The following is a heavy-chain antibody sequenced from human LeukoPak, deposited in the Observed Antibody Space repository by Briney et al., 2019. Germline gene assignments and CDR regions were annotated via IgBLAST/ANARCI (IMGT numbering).Heavy chain of an antibody. CDR3: ARGAPLAAAGTLPGDDALDI. D-gene: IGHD6-13*01. Sequence: SGGSLRLSCAASGFTFDDYGMSWVRQAPGKGLEWVSGINWNGGSTGYADSVKGRFTISRDNAKNSLYLQMNSLRAEDTALYHCARGAPLAAAGTLPGDDALDIWGQGTMVTVSS. J-gene: IGHJ3*02. CDR1: GFTFDDYG. CDR2: INWNGGST. V-gene: IGHV3-20*01.